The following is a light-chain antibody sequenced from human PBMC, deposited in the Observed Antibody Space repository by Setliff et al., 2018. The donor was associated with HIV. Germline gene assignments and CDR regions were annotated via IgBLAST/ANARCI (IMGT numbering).Light chain of an antibody. Sequence: QSALAQPPSASGSPGQSVTISCTGTSNDVGYYNRVSWYQQYPGKAPKVMIYVVSKRPSGVPDRFSGSKSGNTASLTVSGLQAEDEADYYCGSCSGTNNNLYVFGTGTKVTVL. CDR1: SNDVGYYNR. J-gene: IGLJ1*01. CDR2: VVS. CDR3: GSCSGTNNNLYV. V-gene: IGLV2-8*01.